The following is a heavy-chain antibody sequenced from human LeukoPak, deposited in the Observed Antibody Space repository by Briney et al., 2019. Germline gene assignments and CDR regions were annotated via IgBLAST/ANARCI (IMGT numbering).Heavy chain of an antibody. CDR2: IYYSGTT. J-gene: IGHJ6*03. V-gene: IGHV4-59*01. Sequence: ASETLSLTCTVSGGSISNFYWSWLRQPPGGGLEWIGYIYYSGTTNYNPSLKSRVTMSVDASKNQFSLWLTSVTSADTAVYYCARLARLALLRGVTGYHSLDVWGKGTKVTVS. CDR1: GGSISNFY. CDR3: ARLARLALLRGVTGYHSLDV. D-gene: IGHD3-10*01.